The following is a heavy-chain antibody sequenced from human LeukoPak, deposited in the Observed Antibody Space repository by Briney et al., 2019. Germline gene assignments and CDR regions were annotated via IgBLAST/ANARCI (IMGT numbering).Heavy chain of an antibody. V-gene: IGHV3-30*18. CDR3: AKDLRSSSWYGGFEY. D-gene: IGHD6-13*01. J-gene: IGHJ4*02. CDR1: GFTFSSYG. Sequence: PGGSLRLSCAASGFTFSSYGMHWVRQAPGKGLEWVAVISYDGSNKYYADSVKGRFTISRDNSKNTLYLQMNSLRAEDTAVYYCAKDLRSSSWYGGFEYWGQGTLVTVSS. CDR2: ISYDGSNK.